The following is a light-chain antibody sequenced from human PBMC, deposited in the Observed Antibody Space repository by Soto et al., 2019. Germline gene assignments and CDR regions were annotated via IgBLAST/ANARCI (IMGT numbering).Light chain of an antibody. V-gene: IGLV2-23*02. Sequence: QSLLTQPASVSGSPGQSIPISCTGTTSDVGTYNLVSWYQHHPGKAPQLIIFEVTKRPSGVSDRFSGSKSGNTASLTISGLLGEDEADYYCCSFAGRSPPTSVFGTGTKVTVL. J-gene: IGLJ1*01. CDR1: TSDVGTYNL. CDR2: EVT. CDR3: CSFAGRSPPTSV.